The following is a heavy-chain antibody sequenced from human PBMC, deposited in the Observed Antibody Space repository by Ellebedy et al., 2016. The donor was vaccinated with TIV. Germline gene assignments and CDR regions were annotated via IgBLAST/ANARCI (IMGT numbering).Heavy chain of an antibody. CDR3: ARRESYGDYAVQVNNWFDP. Sequence: PGGSLRLSCTASGFSFRSYWMGWVRQAPGKGLEWVANIYQDGSEKYYVDSVEGRFTVSRDDAKNSLYLQVKSLRAEDTAVYYCARRESYGDYAVQVNNWFDPWGQGTPVTVSP. CDR2: IYQDGSEK. V-gene: IGHV3-7*01. J-gene: IGHJ5*02. D-gene: IGHD4-17*01. CDR1: GFSFRSYW.